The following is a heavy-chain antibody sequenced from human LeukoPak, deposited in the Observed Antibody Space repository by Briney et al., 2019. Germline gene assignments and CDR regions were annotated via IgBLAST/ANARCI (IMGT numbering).Heavy chain of an antibody. CDR2: IYTSGST. CDR3: ARGPYSSSWYGWFDP. J-gene: IGHJ5*02. V-gene: IGHV4-61*02. D-gene: IGHD6-13*01. CDR1: GGSISSGSYY. Sequence: SETLSLTCTVSGGSISSGSYYWSWIRQPAGKGLEWIGRIYTSGSTNYNPSLKSRVTISVDTTKNQFSLKLSSVTAADTAVYCCARGPYSSSWYGWFDPWGQGTLVTVSS.